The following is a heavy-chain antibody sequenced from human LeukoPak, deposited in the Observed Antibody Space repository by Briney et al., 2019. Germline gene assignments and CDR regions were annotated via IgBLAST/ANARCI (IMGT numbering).Heavy chain of an antibody. V-gene: IGHV3-30*04. D-gene: IGHD1-1*01. CDR2: ISYDGSNK. Sequence: QPGGSLRLSCAASGFTFSSYAMHWVRQAPGKGLEWVAVISYDGSNKYYADSVKGRFTISRDNSKNTLYLQMNSLRAEDTAVYYCPRSRLEPYGMDVWGQGTTVTVSS. J-gene: IGHJ6*02. CDR3: PRSRLEPYGMDV. CDR1: GFTFSSYA.